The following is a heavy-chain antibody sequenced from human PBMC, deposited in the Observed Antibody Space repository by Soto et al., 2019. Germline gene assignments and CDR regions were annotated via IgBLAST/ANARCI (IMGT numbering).Heavy chain of an antibody. CDR1: GGSISSGGYY. CDR2: IYYSGST. J-gene: IGHJ5*02. CDR3: ARGLGIVVVPAAEGFDP. D-gene: IGHD2-2*03. Sequence: PSETLSLTCTVSGGSISSGGYYWSWIRRHPGKGLEWIGYIYYSGSTYYNPSLKSRVTISVDTSKNQFSLKLSSVTAADTAVYYCARGLGIVVVPAAEGFDPWGQGTLVTVSS. V-gene: IGHV4-31*03.